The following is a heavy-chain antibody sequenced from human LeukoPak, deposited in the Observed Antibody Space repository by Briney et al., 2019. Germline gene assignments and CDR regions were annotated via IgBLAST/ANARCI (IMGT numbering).Heavy chain of an antibody. D-gene: IGHD6-13*01. V-gene: IGHV5-51*01. J-gene: IGHJ6*02. CDR1: GYSFTSYW. CDR3: ARHDVAAAGDYVYYYYGMDV. CDR2: IYPGDSDT. Sequence: GESLQISCKGSGYSFTSYWIGWVRQMPGKGLEWMGIIYPGDSDTRYSPSFQGQVTISADKSISTAYLQWSSLKASDTAMYYCARHDVAAAGDYVYYYYGMDVWGQGTTVTVSS.